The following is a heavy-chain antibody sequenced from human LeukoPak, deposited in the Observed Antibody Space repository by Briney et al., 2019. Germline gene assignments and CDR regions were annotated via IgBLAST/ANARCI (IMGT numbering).Heavy chain of an antibody. D-gene: IGHD5-24*01. CDR2: IKEDGTEK. CDR3: ARCRWSDY. CDR1: GFTFSAYW. J-gene: IGHJ4*02. V-gene: IGHV3-7*01. Sequence: PGGSMRLSCAASGFTFSAYWMTWLRQAPGRGLEWVANIKEDGTEKNYVDSVKARFTITRDNVKKSSYLEMNSLRVEDTAVYYGARCRWSDYWGQGTQVTVSS.